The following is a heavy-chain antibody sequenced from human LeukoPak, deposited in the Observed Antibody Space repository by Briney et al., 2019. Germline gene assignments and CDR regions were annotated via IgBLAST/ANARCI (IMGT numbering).Heavy chain of an antibody. Sequence: SETLSLTCAVYGGSFSGYYWSWIRQPPGKGLEWTGEINHSGSTNYNPSLKSRVTISVDTSKNQFSLKLSSVTAADTAVYYCARVPWYSSSARRVNWFDPWGQGTLVTVSS. V-gene: IGHV4-34*01. D-gene: IGHD6-6*01. CDR3: ARVPWYSSSARRVNWFDP. CDR1: GGSFSGYY. CDR2: INHSGST. J-gene: IGHJ5*02.